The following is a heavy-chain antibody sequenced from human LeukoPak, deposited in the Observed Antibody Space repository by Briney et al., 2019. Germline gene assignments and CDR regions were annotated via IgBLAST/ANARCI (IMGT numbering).Heavy chain of an antibody. CDR2: IFSSGST. CDR3: ARGLYVRWPLWGF. V-gene: IGHV4-34*01. J-gene: IGHJ4*02. Sequence: SETLSLTCAVYGGSFSGYYWSWIRQPPGKGLEWIGSIFSSGSTHYSPSLKSRVTISLDTSKNHFSLRLSSLTAADTAVYFCARGLYVRWPLWGFWGQGTLVTVSS. CDR1: GGSFSGYY. D-gene: IGHD3-16*01.